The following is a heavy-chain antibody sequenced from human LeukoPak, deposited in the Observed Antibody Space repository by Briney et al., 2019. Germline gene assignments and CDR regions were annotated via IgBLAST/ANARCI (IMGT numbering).Heavy chain of an antibody. CDR3: ARGLRYSSSWYGY. Sequence: PSETLSLTCAVYGGSLSGYYWSWIRQPSGKGLEWIGEINHSGSTNYNPSLKSRVTISVDTSKNQFSLKLSSVTAADTAVYYCARGLRYSSSWYGYWGQGTLVTVSS. V-gene: IGHV4-34*01. J-gene: IGHJ4*02. D-gene: IGHD6-13*01. CDR2: INHSGST. CDR1: GGSLSGYY.